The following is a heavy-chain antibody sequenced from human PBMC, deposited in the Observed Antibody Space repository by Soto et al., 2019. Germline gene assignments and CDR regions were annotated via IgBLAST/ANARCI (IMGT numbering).Heavy chain of an antibody. CDR2: ISSSGSTI. Sequence: GGSLRLSSAASGFTFIGYEMNWVRQAPGKGLDWVSYISSSGSTIYYADSVKGRFTISRDNAKNSLYLQMNSLRAEDTAVYYCAREVAITIFGVVISYGMDVWGQGNTVTVSS. V-gene: IGHV3-48*03. CDR1: GFTFIGYE. CDR3: AREVAITIFGVVISYGMDV. J-gene: IGHJ6*02. D-gene: IGHD3-3*01.